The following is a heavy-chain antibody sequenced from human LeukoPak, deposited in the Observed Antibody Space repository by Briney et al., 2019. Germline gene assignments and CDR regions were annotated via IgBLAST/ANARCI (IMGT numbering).Heavy chain of an antibody. CDR1: GYTFTSYG. CDR2: ISAYNGNT. D-gene: IGHD6-13*01. Sequence: GASVKVSCKASGYTFTSYGISWVRQAPGQGLEWMGWISAYNGNTNYAQKLQGRVTMTTDTSTSTAYMELRSLRSDDTAVYYCAREGLGSWDHYYYGMDVWGQGTTVTVSS. V-gene: IGHV1-18*01. J-gene: IGHJ6*02. CDR3: AREGLGSWDHYYYGMDV.